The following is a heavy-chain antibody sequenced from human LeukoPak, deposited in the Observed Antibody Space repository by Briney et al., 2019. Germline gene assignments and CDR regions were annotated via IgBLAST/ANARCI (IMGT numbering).Heavy chain of an antibody. J-gene: IGHJ4*02. CDR3: ARVWRTGAARELGS. CDR2: INIDATST. CDR1: GFSLSSYL. V-gene: IGHV3-74*03. Sequence: PGGSLRLSCVASGFSLSSYLMHWVRHAPGKGLVWVSRINIDATSTTYADSVKGRFTISRDNAKNTLYLQMNNLRAEDTAIYYCARVWRTGAARELGSWGQGTLVTVSA. D-gene: IGHD3/OR15-3a*01.